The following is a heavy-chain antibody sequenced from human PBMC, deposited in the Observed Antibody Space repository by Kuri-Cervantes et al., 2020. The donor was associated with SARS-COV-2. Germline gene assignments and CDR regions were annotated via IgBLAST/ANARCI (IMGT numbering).Heavy chain of an antibody. CDR1: GFTFSSYG. CDR2: IRYDGSNK. CDR3: AKDWGIGLGGSGYHYYFDY. J-gene: IGHJ4*02. V-gene: IGHV3-30*02. Sequence: GGSLRLSCAASGFTFSSYGMHWVRQAPGKGLEWVAFIRYDGSNKYYADSVKGRFTISRDNSKNTLYLQMNSLRAEDTAVYYCAKDWGIGLGGSGYHYYFDYWGQGTLVTVSS. D-gene: IGHD3-22*01.